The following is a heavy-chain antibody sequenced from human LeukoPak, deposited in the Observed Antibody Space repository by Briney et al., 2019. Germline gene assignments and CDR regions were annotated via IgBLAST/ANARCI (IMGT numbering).Heavy chain of an antibody. Sequence: PSETLSLTCTVSGGSISRYYWSWIRQSPGKRLEWMGDIHYDGRTKYNSSFKSRITIFLVPSKHQFSLRLSPVPTADTAVYLCAKYGARRDYRAPLTDYDLWGQGTMVTVS. D-gene: IGHD4-17*01. V-gene: IGHV4-59*08. CDR3: AKYGARRDYRAPLTDYDL. CDR2: IHYDGRT. J-gene: IGHJ3*01. CDR1: GGSISRYY.